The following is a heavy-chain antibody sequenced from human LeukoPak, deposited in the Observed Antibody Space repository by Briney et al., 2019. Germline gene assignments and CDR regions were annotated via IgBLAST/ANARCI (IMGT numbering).Heavy chain of an antibody. D-gene: IGHD3-3*01. CDR1: GGSISSYY. J-gene: IGHJ5*02. CDR3: ARHAQKYYDFWSGYYDWRYNWFDP. V-gene: IGHV4-4*07. Sequence: SETLSLTCTVSGGSISSYYWSWIRQPAGKGLEWIGRIYTSGSTNYNPSLKSRVTMSVDTSKNQFSLKLSSVTAADTAVYYCARHAQKYYDFWSGYYDWRYNWFDPWGQGTLVTVSS. CDR2: IYTSGST.